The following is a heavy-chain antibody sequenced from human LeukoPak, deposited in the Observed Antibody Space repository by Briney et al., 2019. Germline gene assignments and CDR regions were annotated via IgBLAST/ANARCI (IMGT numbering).Heavy chain of an antibody. V-gene: IGHV3-21*01. CDR1: GFTFSSYS. CDR3: ARANYDYYGMDV. CDR2: ISSSSSYI. D-gene: IGHD3-16*01. Sequence: GGSLILSCAASGFTFSSYSMNWVRQAPGKGLEWVSSISSSSSYIYYADSVKGRFTISIDNAKNSLYLQMNSLRAEDTAVYYCARANYDYYGMDVWGQGTTVTVSS. J-gene: IGHJ6*02.